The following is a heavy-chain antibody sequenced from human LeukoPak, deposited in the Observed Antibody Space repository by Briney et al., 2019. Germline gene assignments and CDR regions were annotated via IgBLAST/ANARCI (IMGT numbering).Heavy chain of an antibody. D-gene: IGHD2-2*01. CDR3: ARDLGRYQLLWQFDP. Sequence: PSETLSLTCTVSGGSISSGDYYWSWIRQPPGKGLEWIGYIYYSGSTNYNPSLKSRVTISVDTSKNQFSLKLSSVTAADTAVYYCARDLGRYQLLWQFDPWGQGTLVTVSS. CDR1: GGSISSGDYY. J-gene: IGHJ5*02. CDR2: IYYSGST. V-gene: IGHV4-61*08.